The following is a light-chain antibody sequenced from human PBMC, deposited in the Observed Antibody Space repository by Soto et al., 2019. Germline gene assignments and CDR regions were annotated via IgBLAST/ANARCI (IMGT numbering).Light chain of an antibody. V-gene: IGKV3-11*01. J-gene: IGKJ1*01. Sequence: EIVLTQSPATLSLSPGERATLSCRASQSVSNYLSWYQQQPGQAPSLLIYDASNRATTITARISGSGSGTDFTPTTSSLEPEDFAVYYCQQRNNWPPTWTFGQGTKVEIK. CDR3: QQRNNWPPTWT. CDR1: QSVSNY. CDR2: DAS.